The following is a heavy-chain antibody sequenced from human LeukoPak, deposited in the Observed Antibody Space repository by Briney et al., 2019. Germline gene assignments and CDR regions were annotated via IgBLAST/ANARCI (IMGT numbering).Heavy chain of an antibody. CDR2: INPNSGGT. Sequence: GASVKVSCKASGYTFTGYYMHWVRQAPGQGLEWMGWINPNSGGTNYAQKFQGRVTMTRDTSICTAYMELSRLRSDDTAVYYCATLYCSSTSCLDPWGQGTLVTVSS. J-gene: IGHJ5*02. D-gene: IGHD2-2*01. CDR1: GYTFTGYY. CDR3: ATLYCSSTSCLDP. V-gene: IGHV1-2*02.